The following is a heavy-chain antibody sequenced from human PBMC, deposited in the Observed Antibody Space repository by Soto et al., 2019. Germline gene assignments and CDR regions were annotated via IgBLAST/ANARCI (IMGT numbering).Heavy chain of an antibody. D-gene: IGHD5-12*01. J-gene: IGHJ3*02. CDR2: IIPIFGTA. CDR1: GGTFSSYA. V-gene: IGHV1-69*13. Sequence: SVKVSCKASGGTFSSYAISWVRQAPGQGREWMGGIIPIFGTANYAQKFQGRVTITADESTSTAYMELSSLRSEDTAVYYCAREVVEMATIGFAAFDIWGQGTMVTVSS. CDR3: AREVVEMATIGFAAFDI.